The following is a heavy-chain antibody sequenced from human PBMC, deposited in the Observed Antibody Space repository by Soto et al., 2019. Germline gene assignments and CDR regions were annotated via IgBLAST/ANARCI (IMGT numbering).Heavy chain of an antibody. CDR1: GGSISSSSYY. J-gene: IGHJ6*02. D-gene: IGHD3-10*01. CDR2: IYYSGST. CDR3: ARRNGSGSYYIPSYYYYGMDV. V-gene: IGHV4-39*01. Sequence: SETLSLTCTVSGGSISSSSYYWGWIRQPPGKGLEWIGSIYYSGSTYYNPSLKSRVTISVDTSKNQFSLKLSSVTAADTAVYYCARRNGSGSYYIPSYYYYGMDVWGQGTTVTVSS.